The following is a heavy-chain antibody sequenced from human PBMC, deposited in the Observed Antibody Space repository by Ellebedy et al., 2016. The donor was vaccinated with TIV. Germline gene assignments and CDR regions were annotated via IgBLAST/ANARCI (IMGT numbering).Heavy chain of an antibody. J-gene: IGHJ4*02. CDR1: GGSISSYY. CDR3: ARGLGIAVAGTPLDY. Sequence: MPSETLSLTCTVPGGSISSYYWSWIRQPPGKGLEWIGYIYYSGSTNYNPSLKSRVTISVDTSKNQFSLKLSSVTAADTAVYYCARGLGIAVAGTPLDYWGQGTLVTVSS. V-gene: IGHV4-59*12. CDR2: IYYSGST. D-gene: IGHD6-19*01.